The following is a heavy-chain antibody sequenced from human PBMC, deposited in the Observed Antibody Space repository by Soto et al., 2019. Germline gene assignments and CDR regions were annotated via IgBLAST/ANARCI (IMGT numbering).Heavy chain of an antibody. CDR3: ARSVITMVRGVITGLAY. CDR1: GYTFTSYY. CDR2: INPSGGST. V-gene: IGHV1-46*01. Sequence: ASVKVSCKASGYTFTSYYMHWVRQAPGQGLEWMGIINPSGGSTSYAQKFQGRVTMTRDTSTSTVYMELSSLRSEDTAVYYCARSVITMVRGVITGLAYWGQGTLVTASS. J-gene: IGHJ4*02. D-gene: IGHD3-10*01.